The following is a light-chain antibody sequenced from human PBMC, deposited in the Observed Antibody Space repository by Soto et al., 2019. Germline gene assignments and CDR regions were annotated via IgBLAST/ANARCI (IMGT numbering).Light chain of an antibody. Sequence: DIQMTQSPSTLSASVCDRVTITCRASQNIDISLAWFQQRPGQAPKVLIYAASGLASGVPSTFSGSGSGTEGTLTISSLQKDDGATYFCQHYDTFSWAFGQGTKVDIK. V-gene: IGKV1-5*01. CDR2: AAS. CDR1: QNIDIS. J-gene: IGKJ1*01. CDR3: QHYDTFSWA.